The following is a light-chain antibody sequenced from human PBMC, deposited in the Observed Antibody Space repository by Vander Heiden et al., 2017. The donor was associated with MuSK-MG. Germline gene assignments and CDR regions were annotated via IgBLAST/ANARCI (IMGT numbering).Light chain of an antibody. CDR2: DVS. CDR3: CSYTTGTTWV. V-gene: IGLV2-14*03. J-gene: IGLJ3*02. CDR1: SSDADNYNY. Sequence: QSALTQPASVSGSPGQSITISCTGTSSDADNYNYVSWYQQHPGKAPKVMVYDVSNRPSGVSDRFSGSKSGNTASLTISGLQAEDEADYYYCSYTTGTTWVFGGGTKLTVL.